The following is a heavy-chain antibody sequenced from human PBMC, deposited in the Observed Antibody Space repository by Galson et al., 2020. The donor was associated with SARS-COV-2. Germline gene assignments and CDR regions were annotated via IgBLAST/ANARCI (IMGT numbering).Heavy chain of an antibody. V-gene: IGHV3-48*04. Sequence: GESLKISCAASGFTFSTCGINWVRQAPGKGLEWISYISRNSLSVYYANSVKGRFIISRDNAKNSLYLQMISLRAEDTALYYCARDIGDYARYSGMDVWGQGTTVTVSS. CDR3: ARDIGDYARYSGMDV. D-gene: IGHD4-17*01. CDR1: GFTFSTCG. CDR2: ISRNSLSV. J-gene: IGHJ6*02.